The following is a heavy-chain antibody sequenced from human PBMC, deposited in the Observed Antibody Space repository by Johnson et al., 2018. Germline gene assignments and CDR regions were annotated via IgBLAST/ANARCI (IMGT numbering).Heavy chain of an antibody. V-gene: IGHV3-7*01. D-gene: IGHD3-16*01. CDR2: IKQVGSEK. J-gene: IGHJ6*03. Sequence: VQLVESGGGLVQPGGSLRLSCAASGFTFSSYWMSWVRQAPGKGLEWVANIKQVGSEKYYVDSVKGRFTISRDNAKNSLYLQMNSLRAEDTAVYYWVRGFRGGKYDYMDVWGKGTTVTVSS. CDR1: GFTFSSYW. CDR3: VRGFRGGKYDYMDV.